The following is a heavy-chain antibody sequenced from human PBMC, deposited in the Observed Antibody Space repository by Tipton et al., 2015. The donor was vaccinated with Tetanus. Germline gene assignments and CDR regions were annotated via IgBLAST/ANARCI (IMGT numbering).Heavy chain of an antibody. Sequence: GLVNPSETLSLICTVSGGSMNSYYWSWIRQPPGKGLEWIGYIYYTGSTNYNPSLKSGVTISLDTSKNQFSLKLTSVSAADTAVYYCARLTGHSMDVVDYYYFGMDVWGQGTKVTVSS. CDR3: ARLTGHSMDVVDYYYFGMDV. V-gene: IGHV4-59*01. J-gene: IGHJ6*02. CDR2: IYYTGST. CDR1: GGSMNSYY. D-gene: IGHD2-21*01.